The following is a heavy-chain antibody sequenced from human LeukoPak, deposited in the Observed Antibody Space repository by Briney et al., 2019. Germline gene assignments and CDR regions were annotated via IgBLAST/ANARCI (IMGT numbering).Heavy chain of an antibody. Sequence: PGESLKISCKGSGYSFTSYWIGWVRQMPGKGLEWMGIIYPGDSGTRYSPSFQGQVTISADKSISTAYLQWSSLKASDTAMYYCARPYYDSSGYYGRIFGYWGQGTLVTVSS. CDR1: GYSFTSYW. CDR3: ARPYYDSSGYYGRIFGY. CDR2: IYPGDSGT. V-gene: IGHV5-51*01. D-gene: IGHD3-22*01. J-gene: IGHJ4*02.